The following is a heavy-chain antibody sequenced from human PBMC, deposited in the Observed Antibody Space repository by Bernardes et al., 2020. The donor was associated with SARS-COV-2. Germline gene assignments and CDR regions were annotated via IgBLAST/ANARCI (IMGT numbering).Heavy chain of an antibody. D-gene: IGHD3-22*01. Sequence: PGGSLRLSCAASGFTFSSYAMSWVRQAPGKGLEWVSAISGSGGSTYYADSVKGRFTISRDNSKNTLYLQMNSLRAEDTAVYYCAKDDSSGYYYGYYYYGMDVWGQGTTVTVSS. V-gene: IGHV3-23*01. CDR2: ISGSGGST. CDR1: GFTFSSYA. CDR3: AKDDSSGYYYGYYYYGMDV. J-gene: IGHJ6*02.